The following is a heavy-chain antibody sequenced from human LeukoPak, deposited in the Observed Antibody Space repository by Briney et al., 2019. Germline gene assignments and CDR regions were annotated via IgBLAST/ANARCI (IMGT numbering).Heavy chain of an antibody. V-gene: IGHV3-23*01. CDR2: ISGSGGDT. J-gene: IGHJ3*02. D-gene: IGHD1-26*01. CDR1: GFTFSNFL. Sequence: GGSLRLSCAASGFTFSNFLMTWVRQAPGKGPEWVSAISGSGGDTYYADSVKGRFTISRDNSKNTLYLQMNSLRAEDTAVYYCAKSSELLQGAFDIWGQGTMVTVSS. CDR3: AKSSELLQGAFDI.